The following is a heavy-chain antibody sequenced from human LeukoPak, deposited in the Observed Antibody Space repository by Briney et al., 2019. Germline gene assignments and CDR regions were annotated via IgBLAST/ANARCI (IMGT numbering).Heavy chain of an antibody. J-gene: IGHJ4*02. CDR2: IGTSSSTI. D-gene: IGHD3-10*01. CDR1: GLTFSSYS. Sequence: GGSLRLSCAASGLTFSSYSMNWVRQAPGKGLESVSYIGTSSSTIYYADSVKGRFTISRDNAKNSLYLQMNSLRVEDTAVYYCTRMVWRSRPFDYWGQGTLVTVSS. CDR3: TRMVWRSRPFDY. V-gene: IGHV3-48*01.